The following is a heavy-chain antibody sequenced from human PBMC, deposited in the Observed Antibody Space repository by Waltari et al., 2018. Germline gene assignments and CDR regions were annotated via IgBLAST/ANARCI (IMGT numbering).Heavy chain of an antibody. V-gene: IGHV3-30-3*01. Sequence: QVQLVESGGGVVQPGRSLRLSCAASGFPFSSYAMHWVRQAPGKGLEWVAVISYDGSNKYYADSVKGRFTISRDNSKNTLYLQMNSLRAEDTAVYYCARGGDYLLDAFDIWGQGTMVTVSS. J-gene: IGHJ3*02. D-gene: IGHD4-17*01. CDR1: GFPFSSYA. CDR2: ISYDGSNK. CDR3: ARGGDYLLDAFDI.